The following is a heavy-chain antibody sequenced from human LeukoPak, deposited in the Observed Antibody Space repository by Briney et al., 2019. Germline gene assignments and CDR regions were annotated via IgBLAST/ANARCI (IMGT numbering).Heavy chain of an antibody. D-gene: IGHD3-10*01. J-gene: IGHJ4*02. CDR2: ISSSSSTI. CDR1: GFTFSSYS. V-gene: IGHV3-48*04. CDR3: ARDFIGVRGDYFDY. Sequence: GGSLRLSCAASGFTFSSYSMNWVRQAPGKGLEWVSYISSSSSTIYYADSVKGRFTISRDNAKNSLYLQMNSLRAEDTAVYYCARDFIGVRGDYFDYWGQGTLVTVSS.